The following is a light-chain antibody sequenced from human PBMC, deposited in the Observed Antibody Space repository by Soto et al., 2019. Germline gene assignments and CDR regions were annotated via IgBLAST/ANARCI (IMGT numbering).Light chain of an antibody. CDR2: EGS. CDR3: CSYAGSSTWV. J-gene: IGLJ1*01. CDR1: SSDLAIYNY. Sequence: QSALTQPASVSGSPGQSITISCTGTSSDLAIYNYVSWYQQQPGKAPKLMIYEGSKRPSGVSNRFSGSKPGNTASLTISGLQAEDEADYYCCSYAGSSTWVFGTGTKLTVL. V-gene: IGLV2-23*01.